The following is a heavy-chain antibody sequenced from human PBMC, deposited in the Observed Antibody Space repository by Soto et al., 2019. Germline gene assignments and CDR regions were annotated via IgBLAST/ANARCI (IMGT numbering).Heavy chain of an antibody. CDR3: ARGSKGRSWYAYWFDP. Sequence: QVQLVQSGAEVKKPGASVKVSCKASGYTFTSYDINWVRQATGQGLEWMGWMNPNSVNTGYAQKFQGRVTMTRNTSTSTAYMELSSLRSEDTAVYYCARGSKGRSWYAYWFDPWGQGTLVTVSS. D-gene: IGHD6-13*01. V-gene: IGHV1-8*01. CDR2: MNPNSVNT. CDR1: GYTFTSYD. J-gene: IGHJ5*02.